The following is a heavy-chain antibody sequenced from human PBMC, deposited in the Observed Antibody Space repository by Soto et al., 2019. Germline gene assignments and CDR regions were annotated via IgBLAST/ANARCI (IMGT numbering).Heavy chain of an antibody. J-gene: IGHJ4*02. D-gene: IGHD4-17*01. CDR3: ARDPDYGANAGLGLVDY. Sequence: QVQLVQSGAEVKKPGSSVKVSCKASGGPFCAYSINWVRQSPGQGPERMGGIIPIFASPNYAQKFLGRVTITADKSTSTAYMELSNVRSEDTAIYFCARDPDYGANAGLGLVDYWGQGTLVTVTS. CDR1: GGPFCAYS. V-gene: IGHV1-69*06. CDR2: IIPIFASP.